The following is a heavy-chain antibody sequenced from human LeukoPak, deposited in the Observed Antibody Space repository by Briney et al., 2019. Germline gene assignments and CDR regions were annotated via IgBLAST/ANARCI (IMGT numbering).Heavy chain of an antibody. CDR2: IGTAGDT. CDR1: GFTSSSYD. D-gene: IGHD6-13*01. J-gene: IGHJ4*02. V-gene: IGHV3-13*01. Sequence: RSGGSLRLSCAASGFTSSSYDMHWVRQATGKGLEWVSAIGTAGDTYYPGSVKGRFTISRENAKNSLYLQMNSLRAGDTAVYYCARSYSSSWYCEGFDYWGQGTLVTVSS. CDR3: ARSYSSSWYCEGFDY.